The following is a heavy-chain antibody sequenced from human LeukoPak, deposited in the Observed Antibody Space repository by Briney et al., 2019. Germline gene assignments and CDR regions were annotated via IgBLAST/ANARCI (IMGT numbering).Heavy chain of an antibody. D-gene: IGHD1-26*01. CDR3: ARVSATGSYLYYYYYYMDV. Sequence: LETLSLTRTVSGGSISSSSYYWGWIRQPPGKGLEWIGSIYYSGSTYYNPSLKSRVTISVDTSKNQFSLKLTSATAADTAVYYCARVSATGSYLYYYYYYMDVWGKGTTVTISS. J-gene: IGHJ6*03. V-gene: IGHV4-39*07. CDR2: IYYSGST. CDR1: GGSISSSSYY.